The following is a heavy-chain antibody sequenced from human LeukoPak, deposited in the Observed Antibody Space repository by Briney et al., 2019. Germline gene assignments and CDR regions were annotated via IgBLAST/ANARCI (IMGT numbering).Heavy chain of an antibody. CDR3: VFSPDY. Sequence: GGSLRLSCAPSGFTFSSAWMTWVRQAPGKGLEWVGRIKSKTDGGTTDYAAPVKGRFTISRDDSKSTLDLQMNSLKTEDTAVYYCVFSPDYWGQGTLVTVSS. V-gene: IGHV3-15*01. D-gene: IGHD3-3*02. J-gene: IGHJ4*02. CDR1: GFTFSSAW. CDR2: IKSKTDGGTT.